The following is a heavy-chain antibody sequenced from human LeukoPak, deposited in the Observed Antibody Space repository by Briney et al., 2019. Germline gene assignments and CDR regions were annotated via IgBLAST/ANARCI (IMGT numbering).Heavy chain of an antibody. V-gene: IGHV3-11*01. D-gene: IGHD3-22*01. CDR3: ARDPMGYDSSGYYYYGMDV. Sequence: GGSLRLSCAASGFTFSDYYMSWIRQAPGKGLEWVSYISSSGSTIYYADSVKGRFTISRDNAKNSLYLQMNSLRAEDTAVYYCARDPMGYDSSGYYYYGMDVWGQGTTVTVSS. CDR2: ISSSGSTI. CDR1: GFTFSDYY. J-gene: IGHJ6*02.